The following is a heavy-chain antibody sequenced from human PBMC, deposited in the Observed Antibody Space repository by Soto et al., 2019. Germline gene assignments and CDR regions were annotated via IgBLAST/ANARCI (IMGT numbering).Heavy chain of an antibody. Sequence: GGSLRLSCAASGFTFSSYALSWVRQAPGKGLEWVSVISGSGGSTYYAVSVKGRFTISRDNSKNTLYLQMNSLRAEDTAVYYCARDQGRGYNYGFDYWGQGTLVTVSS. CDR2: ISGSGGST. V-gene: IGHV3-23*01. CDR1: GFTFSSYA. D-gene: IGHD5-18*01. CDR3: ARDQGRGYNYGFDY. J-gene: IGHJ4*02.